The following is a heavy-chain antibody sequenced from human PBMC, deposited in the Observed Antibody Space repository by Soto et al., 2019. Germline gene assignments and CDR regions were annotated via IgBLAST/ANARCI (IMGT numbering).Heavy chain of an antibody. CDR2: MFYSGLT. Sequence: QLHLQESGPGLVKPSETLSLTCSVSGYSVSSSDYYWAWIRQPPGKGLEWIGSMFYSGLTYYNTSLKRRVPLSVDTSKNQFSVRLNSVTAADTAGYYCAPLSVSLSGPYGIHVWGQGTTVTVSS. D-gene: IGHD2-15*01. V-gene: IGHV4-39*01. J-gene: IGHJ6*02. CDR3: APLSVSLSGPYGIHV. CDR1: GYSVSSSDYY.